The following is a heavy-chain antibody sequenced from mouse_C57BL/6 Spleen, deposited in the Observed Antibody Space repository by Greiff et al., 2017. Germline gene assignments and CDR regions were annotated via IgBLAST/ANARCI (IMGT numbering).Heavy chain of an antibody. Sequence: LQQSGASVKISCKASGYAFSSYWMNWVKQRPGKGLEWIGQFYPGDGDTNYNGKFKGKATLTADKSSSTAYMQLSSLTSEDSAVDFCAQRGGRYFDVWGTGTTVTVSS. CDR3: AQRGGRYFDV. J-gene: IGHJ1*03. CDR1: GYAFSSYW. V-gene: IGHV1-80*01. CDR2: FYPGDGDT.